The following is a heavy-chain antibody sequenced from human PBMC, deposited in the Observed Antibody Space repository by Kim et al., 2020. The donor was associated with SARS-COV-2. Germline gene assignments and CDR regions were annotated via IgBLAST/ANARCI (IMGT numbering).Heavy chain of an antibody. D-gene: IGHD3-22*01. V-gene: IGHV3-23*01. CDR3: AKDRETMIVVNAVDI. Sequence: DSRKGRLTISRDNSKNTLYLQRNSLRAEDTAVNYCAKDRETMIVVNAVDIWGQGTMVTVSS. J-gene: IGHJ3*02.